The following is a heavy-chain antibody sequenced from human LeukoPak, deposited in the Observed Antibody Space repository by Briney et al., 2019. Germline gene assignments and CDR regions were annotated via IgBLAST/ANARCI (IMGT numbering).Heavy chain of an antibody. CDR2: ISGGSNT. D-gene: IGHD4-17*01. V-gene: IGHV3-23*01. CDR1: VFTFSSHF. Sequence: GGSLRLSCAASVFTFSSHFMNWVRQAPGKGLEWVSVISGGSNTYYADSVKGRFTISRDNSKNTLYLQMNSLRAEDTAVYYCAKVSTRTTVTLPPFDYWGQGTLVTVSS. J-gene: IGHJ4*02. CDR3: AKVSTRTTVTLPPFDY.